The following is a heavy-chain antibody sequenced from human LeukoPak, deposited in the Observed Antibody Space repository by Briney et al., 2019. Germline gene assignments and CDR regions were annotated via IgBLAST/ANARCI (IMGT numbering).Heavy chain of an antibody. D-gene: IGHD3-3*01. V-gene: IGHV3-30-3*01. Sequence: PGGSLRLSCAASGFTFSSYAMHWVRQAPGKGLEWVAVISYDGSNKYYADSVKGRFTISRDNSKNTLYLQMNSLRAEDTAVYYCARVHPTYYDFWSGYSGNWFDPWGQGTLVTVSS. CDR1: GFTFSSYA. CDR3: ARVHPTYYDFWSGYSGNWFDP. CDR2: ISYDGSNK. J-gene: IGHJ5*02.